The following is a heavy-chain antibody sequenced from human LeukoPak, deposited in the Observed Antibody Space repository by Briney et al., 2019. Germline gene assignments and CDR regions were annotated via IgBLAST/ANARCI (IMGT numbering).Heavy chain of an antibody. D-gene: IGHD5-12*01. CDR2: IWYDGSNK. Sequence: PGGSLRLSCAASGFTFSSYGMHWVRQAPGKGLEWVAVIWYDGSNKYYADSVKGRFTISRDNSKNTLYLQMSSLRAEDTAVYYCARDGDIVATMPAFDYWGQGTLVTVSS. V-gene: IGHV3-33*01. CDR3: ARDGDIVATMPAFDY. CDR1: GFTFSSYG. J-gene: IGHJ4*02.